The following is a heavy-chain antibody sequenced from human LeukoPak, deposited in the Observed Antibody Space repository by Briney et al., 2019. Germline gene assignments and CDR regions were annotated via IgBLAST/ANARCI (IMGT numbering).Heavy chain of an antibody. D-gene: IGHD1-1*01. CDR3: ARYNDVNYYYGMDV. J-gene: IGHJ6*02. V-gene: IGHV4/OR15-8*01. CDR1: GGSISSTNW. CDR2: ISHRGST. Sequence: ETLSLTCVVSGGSISSTNWWGWVRQPPGRGLVWIGEISHRGSTNYSPSLKRRVTISLDKSKNQFSLKLTSVTAADTAVFYCARYNDVNYYYGMDVWGQGTTVTVSS.